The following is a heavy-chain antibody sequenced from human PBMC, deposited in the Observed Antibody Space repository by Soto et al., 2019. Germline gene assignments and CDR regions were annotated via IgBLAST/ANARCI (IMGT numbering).Heavy chain of an antibody. CDR1: DFTVSNNY. Sequence: EVQLVESGGGSIQPGGSLRLSCAASDFTVSNNYMSWVRQAPGKGLEWVSLIYSGGRTSYADSVKGRFTISRDNSKNTLYLQMNSLRDADTAIYYCASRPGGDHPYFDYWGQGTQVTVSS. D-gene: IGHD2-21*02. CDR3: ASRPGGDHPYFDY. CDR2: IYSGGRT. J-gene: IGHJ4*02. V-gene: IGHV3-53*01.